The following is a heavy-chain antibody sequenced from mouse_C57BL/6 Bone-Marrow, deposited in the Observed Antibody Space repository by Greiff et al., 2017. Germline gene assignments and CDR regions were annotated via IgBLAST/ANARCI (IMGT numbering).Heavy chain of an antibody. CDR3: TRTIYDGYYVDYFDY. V-gene: IGHV1-5*01. CDR2: IYPGNSDT. CDR1: GYTFTSYW. J-gene: IGHJ2*01. Sequence: EVKLVESGTVLARPGASVKMSCKTSGYTFTSYWMHWVKQRPGQGLEWIGAIYPGNSDTSYNQKFKGKAKLTAVTSASTAYMELSSLTNEDSAVYYCTRTIYDGYYVDYFDYWGQGTTLTVSS. D-gene: IGHD2-3*01.